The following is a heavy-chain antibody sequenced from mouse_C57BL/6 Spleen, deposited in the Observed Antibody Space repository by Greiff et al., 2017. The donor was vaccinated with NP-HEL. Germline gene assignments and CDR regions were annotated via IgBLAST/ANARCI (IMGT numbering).Heavy chain of an antibody. CDR1: GFTFSDYG. Sequence: EVKLVESGGGLVKPGGSLKLSCAASGFTFSDYGMHWVRQAPEKGLEWVAYISSGSSTIYYADTVKGRFTISRDNAKNTLFLQMTSLRSEDTAMYYCARPGSSYAMDDWGQGTSVTVSS. CDR2: ISSGSSTI. CDR3: ARPGSSYAMDD. V-gene: IGHV5-17*01. J-gene: IGHJ4*01. D-gene: IGHD1-1*01.